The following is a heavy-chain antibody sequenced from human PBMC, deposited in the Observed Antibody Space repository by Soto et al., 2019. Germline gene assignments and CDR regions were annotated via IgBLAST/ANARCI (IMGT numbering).Heavy chain of an antibody. J-gene: IGHJ3*02. CDR3: AKDIRPSSDYVSGAFDI. Sequence: GGSLRLSCAASGFTFDDYAMHWVRQAPGKGLEWVSGISWNSGSIGYADSVKGRFTISRDNAKNSLYLQMNSLRAEDTALYYCAKDIRPSSDYVSGAFDIWGQGTMVTVSS. CDR2: ISWNSGSI. D-gene: IGHD4-17*01. V-gene: IGHV3-9*01. CDR1: GFTFDDYA.